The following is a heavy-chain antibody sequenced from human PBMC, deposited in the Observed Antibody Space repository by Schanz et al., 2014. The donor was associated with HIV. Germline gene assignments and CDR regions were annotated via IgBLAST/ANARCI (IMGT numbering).Heavy chain of an antibody. CDR2: ISGGGGST. CDR3: ALSRPSGYGGSWYFDL. D-gene: IGHD2-15*01. V-gene: IGHV3-23*01. Sequence: EVQLLESGGGLVQPGGSLRLSCAASGFTFSSYAMSWVRQAPGKGLEWVSGISGGGGSTYYADSVKGRFTISRDNSKNTLYLHMNNLRAEDTAVYYCALSRPSGYGGSWYFDLWGRGTLVAVSS. CDR1: GFTFSSYA. J-gene: IGHJ2*01.